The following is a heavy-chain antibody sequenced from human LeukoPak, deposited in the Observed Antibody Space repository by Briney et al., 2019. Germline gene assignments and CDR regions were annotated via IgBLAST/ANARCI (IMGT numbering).Heavy chain of an antibody. Sequence: SAPTLVKPTQTLTLTCTCSGFSLTTSAVAMGCLRQDPGKSLEWLALIYWNADEYYSPSLKTRLTIIKDTSKNQVVLKMTNMDAVDRGTYYCARGRGSARSSLFDYWGQGTLVTVSS. CDR3: ARGRGSARSSLFDY. D-gene: IGHD3-3*01. V-gene: IGHV2-5*04. J-gene: IGHJ4*02. CDR1: GFSLTTSAVA. CDR2: IYWNADE.